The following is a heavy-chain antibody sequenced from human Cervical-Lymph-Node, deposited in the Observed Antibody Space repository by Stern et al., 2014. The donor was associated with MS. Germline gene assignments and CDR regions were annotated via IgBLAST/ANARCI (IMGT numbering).Heavy chain of an antibody. CDR1: GGSINGGDFY. Sequence: QVQLQESGPGLVKPSQTLSLTCTVSGGSINGGDFYWSWIRQSAGKGLEWIGRVYDSGSTVYNPSLMSRVPMSVDTSKTQFPLRLPSGTAADTAVYYCARDRLYDTVWYQWYFDLWGRGTLVTVSS. J-gene: IGHJ2*01. CDR3: ARDRLYDTVWYQWYFDL. V-gene: IGHV4-61*02. CDR2: VYDSGST. D-gene: IGHD3-16*01.